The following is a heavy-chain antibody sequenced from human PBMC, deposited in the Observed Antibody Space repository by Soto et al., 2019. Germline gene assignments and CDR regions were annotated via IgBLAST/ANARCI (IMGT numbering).Heavy chain of an antibody. CDR1: GFTFSSYA. CDR3: VKERVHAAPMYYLNY. V-gene: IGHV3-23*04. J-gene: IGHJ4*02. CDR2: ISGRGGST. D-gene: IGHD1-1*01. Sequence: EVQLVESGGGLVQPGGSLRLSCAASGFTFSSYAMSWVRQAPGKGLEWVSAISGRGGSTYYADSVKGRFTISRDKSKNTLYMQMNRLRDENTGVYICVKERVHAAPMYYLNYWGQETRVTVSS.